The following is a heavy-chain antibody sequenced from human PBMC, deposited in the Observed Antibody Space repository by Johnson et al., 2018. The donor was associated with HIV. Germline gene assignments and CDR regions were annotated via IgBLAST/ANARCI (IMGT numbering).Heavy chain of an antibody. CDR1: GLNFSDYG. CDR3: AKDRGELLWAFDI. J-gene: IGHJ3*02. CDR2: SSWNSGSI. V-gene: IGHV3-9*01. D-gene: IGHD1-26*01. Sequence: VQLVESGGGVVQPGRSVRLSCAVSGLNFSDYGMHWVRQAPGKGLEWVSGSSWNSGSIGYADSVKGRFTISRDNAKNSLYLQMNSLRAEDTALHYCAKDRGELLWAFDIWGQGTMVTVSS.